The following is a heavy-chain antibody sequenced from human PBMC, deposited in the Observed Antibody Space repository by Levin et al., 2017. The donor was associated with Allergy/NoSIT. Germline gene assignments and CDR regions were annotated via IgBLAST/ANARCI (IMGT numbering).Heavy chain of an antibody. CDR2: IYLSGST. CDR3: ARVAGYSYGYYFDY. V-gene: IGHV4-30-2*01. Sequence: SQTLSLTCAVSGGSISSGGYSWSWIRQPPGKGLEWIGNIYLSGSTNDNPSLKSRDTMSVDRSKNQFSLKQSYVAAADTAVYYCARVAGYSYGYYFDYWGPGALVTVSS. CDR1: GGSISSGGYS. D-gene: IGHD5-18*01. J-gene: IGHJ4*02.